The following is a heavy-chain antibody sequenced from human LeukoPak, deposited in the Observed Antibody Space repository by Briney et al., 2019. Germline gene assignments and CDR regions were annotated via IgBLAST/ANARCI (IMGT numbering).Heavy chain of an antibody. CDR1: GLTVSSNH. CDR3: ARLRRGY. J-gene: IGHJ4*02. Sequence: PGGSLRLSCAASGLTVSSNHMSWVRQAPGKGLEWVSLIKSDGTTEYADSVKGRFTISRDNSKSTLFLQMNSLRVEDTAVYYCARLRRGYWGRGTPVTVSS. CDR2: IKSDGTT. V-gene: IGHV3-53*01.